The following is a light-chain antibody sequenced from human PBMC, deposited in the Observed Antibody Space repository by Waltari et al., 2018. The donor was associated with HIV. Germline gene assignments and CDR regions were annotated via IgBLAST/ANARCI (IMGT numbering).Light chain of an antibody. CDR1: QSFTNNY. J-gene: IGKJ2*01. Sequence: EVVLTQSPGTLSLSPGERATLSCRASQSFTNNYLAWYQQRPGQAPRLRIYAASSRATNIPDRFTGGGSGTDFTLTITRLEPEDFAVYYCQQYGSSPYTFGQGTKLEIK. V-gene: IGKV3-20*01. CDR2: AAS. CDR3: QQYGSSPYT.